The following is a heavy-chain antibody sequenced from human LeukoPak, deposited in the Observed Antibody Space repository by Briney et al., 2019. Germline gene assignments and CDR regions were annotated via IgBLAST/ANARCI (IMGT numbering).Heavy chain of an antibody. V-gene: IGHV5-10-1*04. CDR1: GYSSTTYW. CDR2: IDPSDSYT. Sequence: GESLKISCKGSGYSSTTYWISWVRQMSGKGLEWMGTIDPSDSYTKYSPTFQGQVTMSVDKSINTAYLQWSSLKASDTAMYYCARRQGCSNTACPPDYWGQGTLVTVSP. D-gene: IGHD2-2*01. J-gene: IGHJ4*02. CDR3: ARRQGCSNTACPPDY.